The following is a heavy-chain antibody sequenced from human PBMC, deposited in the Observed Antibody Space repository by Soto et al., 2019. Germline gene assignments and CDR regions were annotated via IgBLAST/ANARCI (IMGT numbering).Heavy chain of an antibody. CDR3: ATIVVLTATFDF. V-gene: IGHV4-30-2*01. CDR2: IYHSGSA. Sequence: SETLSLTCTVSGDSISSGDYSWSWIRLPPGKGLEFIGYIYHSGSAYYNPSLKSRVTMSVDRSQNQFSLKLNSVTAADTAVYYCATIVVLTATFDFWGQGALVTVSS. D-gene: IGHD2-21*02. J-gene: IGHJ4*02. CDR1: GDSISSGDYS.